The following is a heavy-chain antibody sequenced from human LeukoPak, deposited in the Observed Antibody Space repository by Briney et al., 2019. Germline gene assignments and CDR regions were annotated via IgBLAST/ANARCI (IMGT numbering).Heavy chain of an antibody. CDR3: AKDRVVFNWNYAYYFDD. CDR2: TSSSDDGK. D-gene: IGHD1-7*01. Sequence: PGGSLRLSCTVSGFSLSSYAMSWVRRAPGKGLEWVSATSSSDDGKYYADSVRGRFTISRDNSKNTLYLQMNSLRPEDTAVYYCAKDRVVFNWNYAYYFDDWGQGTLVTVSS. V-gene: IGHV3-23*01. J-gene: IGHJ4*02. CDR1: GFSLSSYA.